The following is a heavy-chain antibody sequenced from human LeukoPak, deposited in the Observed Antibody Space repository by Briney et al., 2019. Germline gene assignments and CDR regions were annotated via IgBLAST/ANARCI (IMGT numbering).Heavy chain of an antibody. CDR3: ARDRADTAMD. J-gene: IGHJ4*02. CDR1: GYTFTGYY. V-gene: IGHV1-69*04. Sequence: ASVKVSCKASGYTFTGYYMHWVRQAPGQGLEWMGRIIPILGIANYAQKFQGRVTITADKSTSTAYMELSSLRSEDTAVYYCARDRADTAMDWGQGTLVTVSS. CDR2: IIPILGIA. D-gene: IGHD5-18*01.